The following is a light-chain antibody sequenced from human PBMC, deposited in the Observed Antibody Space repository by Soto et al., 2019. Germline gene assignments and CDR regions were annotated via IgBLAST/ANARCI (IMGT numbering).Light chain of an antibody. Sequence: DIQMTQSPSSLSASVGDRVTITCRASQSISIYLNWYQQKPGKAPKFLIYAASSLQSGVPSRFSGSGSGTDFTLTISNLQPEDVATYYCQQSYSKVTFGGGTKVEIK. J-gene: IGKJ4*01. V-gene: IGKV1-39*01. CDR2: AAS. CDR3: QQSYSKVT. CDR1: QSISIY.